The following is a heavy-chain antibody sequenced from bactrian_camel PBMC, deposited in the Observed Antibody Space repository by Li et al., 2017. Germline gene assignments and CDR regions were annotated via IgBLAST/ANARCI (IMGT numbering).Heavy chain of an antibody. Sequence: HVQLVESGGGSVQAGGSLRLPCIASGATYDYCLGWYRQAPGNECELVSTIDLTGRTYYSPSVKGRFTISQDSPKNTMYLQMDSLKPEDTAVYYCVADQDPFGRRAADDVCAALPAYRYSGQGTQVTVS. CDR1: GATYDYCL. D-gene: IGHD7*01. J-gene: IGHJ4*01. CDR2: IDLTGRT. CDR3: VADQDPFGRRAADDVCAALPAYRY. V-gene: IGHV3S55*01.